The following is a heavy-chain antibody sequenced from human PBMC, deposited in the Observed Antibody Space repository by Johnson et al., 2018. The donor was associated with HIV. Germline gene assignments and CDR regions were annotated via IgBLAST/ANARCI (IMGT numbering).Heavy chain of an antibody. Sequence: QVQLVESGGGLVKPGGSLRLSCAASGFTFSSYGMHWVRQAPGQGLEWVALISFDGSNKYYADSVKGRFTISRDNSKNTLYLQMNSLRAEETAVYYCARDFTVFGVVKTGVRAFDIWGQGTMVTVSS. CDR3: ARDFTVFGVVKTGVRAFDI. CDR1: GFTFSSYG. J-gene: IGHJ3*02. V-gene: IGHV3-30*03. CDR2: ISFDGSNK. D-gene: IGHD3-3*01.